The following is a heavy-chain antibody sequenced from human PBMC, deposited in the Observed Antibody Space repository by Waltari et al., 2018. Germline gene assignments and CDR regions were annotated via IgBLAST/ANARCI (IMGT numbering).Heavy chain of an antibody. CDR2: IKSKTDGGTT. Sequence: EVQLVESGGGLVKPGGSLRLHCAASGYPCRNAWMSWVRQAPGKELERVGRIKSKTDGGTTDYAAPVKGRFTISRDDSKNTLYLQMNSLKTEDTAVYYCTTDPYGDPWGQGTLVTVSS. J-gene: IGHJ5*02. CDR3: TTDPYGDP. D-gene: IGHD4-17*01. CDR1: GYPCRNAW. V-gene: IGHV3-15*01.